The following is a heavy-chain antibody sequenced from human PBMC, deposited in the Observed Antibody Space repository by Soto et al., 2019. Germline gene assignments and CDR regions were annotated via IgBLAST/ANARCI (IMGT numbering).Heavy chain of an antibody. CDR2: IYYSGST. J-gene: IGHJ3*02. V-gene: IGHV4-59*08. D-gene: IGHD6-13*01. Sequence: QVQLQESGPGLVKPSETLSLTCTVSGGSISRYYWSWIRQPPGKGLEWIGYIYYSGSTNYNPSLKSRVTISVDTSKNQFSLKLSSVTAADTAVYYCARRSSWSYAFDIWGPGTMVTVSS. CDR3: ARRSSWSYAFDI. CDR1: GGSISRYY.